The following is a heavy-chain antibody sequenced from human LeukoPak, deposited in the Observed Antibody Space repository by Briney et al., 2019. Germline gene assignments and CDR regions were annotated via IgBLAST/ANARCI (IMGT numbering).Heavy chain of an antibody. CDR3: ARDMRGDFYDTSGPNWFDP. Sequence: PSETLSLTCTVSGAYISRYYWSWIRQPPGKGLDWIGYISYSATTNYNPSLMSRVTITVDTSKNQFSLKLSSVTAADTAVYYCARDMRGDFYDTSGPNWFDPWGQGTLVTVSS. V-gene: IGHV4-59*01. J-gene: IGHJ5*02. CDR2: ISYSATT. D-gene: IGHD3-22*01. CDR1: GAYISRYY.